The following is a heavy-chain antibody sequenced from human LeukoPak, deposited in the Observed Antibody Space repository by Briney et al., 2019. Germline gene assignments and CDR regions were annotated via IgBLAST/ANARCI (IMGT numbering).Heavy chain of an antibody. CDR3: ARYYDFWSGSSTGGY. CDR1: GYSISSGYY. V-gene: IGHV4-38-2*02. D-gene: IGHD3-3*01. J-gene: IGHJ4*02. CDR2: IYHSGST. Sequence: SETLSLTCTVSGYSISSGYYWGWIRQPPGKGLEWIGSIYHSGSTYYNPSLKSRVTISVDTSKNQFSLKLSSVTAADTAVYYCARYYDFWSGSSTGGYWGRGTLVAVSS.